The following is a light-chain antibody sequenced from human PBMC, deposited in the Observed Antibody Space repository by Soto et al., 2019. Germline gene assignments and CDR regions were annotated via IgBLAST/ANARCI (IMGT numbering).Light chain of an antibody. Sequence: QSALTQPRSVSGSPGQSVTISCTGTSSDVGGYNYVSWYQQHPGKAPKLMIYDVSKWPSGVPDRFSGSKSGNTASLTISGLQAEDEAEYYCCSYAGSYTFWCYVFGTGTKLTVL. CDR3: CSYAGSYTFWCYV. J-gene: IGLJ1*01. CDR2: DVS. CDR1: SSDVGGYNY. V-gene: IGLV2-11*01.